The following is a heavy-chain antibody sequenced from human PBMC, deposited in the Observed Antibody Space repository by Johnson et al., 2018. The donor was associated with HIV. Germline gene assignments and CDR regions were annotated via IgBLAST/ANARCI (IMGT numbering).Heavy chain of an antibody. CDR3: ARELLPYCSGGSCYSGEIHAFDI. V-gene: IGHV3-30*03. CDR1: GFTVSSNY. D-gene: IGHD2-15*01. J-gene: IGHJ3*02. Sequence: QEKLVESGGGLIQPGGSLRLSCAASGFTVSSNYMSWVRQAPGKGLEWVAVISYDGSNKYYADSVKGRFTISRDISKNPLYLQMNSLRAEDTAVYYCARELLPYCSGGSCYSGEIHAFDIWGQGTMVTVSS. CDR2: ISYDGSNK.